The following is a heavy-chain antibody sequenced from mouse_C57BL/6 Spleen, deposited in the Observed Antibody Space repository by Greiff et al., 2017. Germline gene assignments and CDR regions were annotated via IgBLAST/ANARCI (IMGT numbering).Heavy chain of an antibody. CDR1: GFNIKNTY. J-gene: IGHJ2*01. V-gene: IGHV14-3*01. Sequence: VQLKESVAELVRPGASVKLSCTASGFNIKNTYMHWVKQRPEQGLEWIGRIDTANGNTKYAPKFQGKATITSDTSANTAYLQLSSLTSEDTAIYYCARGYYGSSHFDYWGQGTTLTGSS. CDR2: IDTANGNT. D-gene: IGHD1-1*01. CDR3: ARGYYGSSHFDY.